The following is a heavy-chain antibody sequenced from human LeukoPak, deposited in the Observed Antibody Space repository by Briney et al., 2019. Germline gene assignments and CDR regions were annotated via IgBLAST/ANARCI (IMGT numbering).Heavy chain of an antibody. V-gene: IGHV3-48*02. CDR2: ITSSSSAT. D-gene: IGHD6-13*01. J-gene: IGHJ4*02. CDR1: GFTFSSYS. CDR3: ASGAYNSTWYGGDY. Sequence: GGSLRLSCAASGFTFSSYSMNWVRQAPGKGLEWVSYITSSSSATYYADSVKGRFTISRDNAKNSLYLQMNSLRDEDTAVYYCASGAYNSTWYGGDYWGQGTLVTVS.